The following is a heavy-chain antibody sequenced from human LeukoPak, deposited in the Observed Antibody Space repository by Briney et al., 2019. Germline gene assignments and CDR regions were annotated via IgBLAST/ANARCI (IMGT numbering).Heavy chain of an antibody. Sequence: ASVKVSCKASGYSFTGSYIHWVRQAPGQGLEWMGCINPNSGVTNFAQKFQGRVTMTRDTSISTAYMELSRLRSDDTAVYYCARGDDSAWHGDIWGQGTLVTVSS. V-gene: IGHV1-2*02. CDR3: ARGDDSAWHGDI. D-gene: IGHD6-19*01. J-gene: IGHJ4*02. CDR1: GYSFTGSY. CDR2: INPNSGVT.